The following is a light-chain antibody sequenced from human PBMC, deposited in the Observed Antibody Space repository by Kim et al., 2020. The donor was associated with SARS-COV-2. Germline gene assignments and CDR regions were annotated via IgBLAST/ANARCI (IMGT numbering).Light chain of an antibody. CDR1: QTVSSQY. V-gene: IGKV3-20*01. CDR2: GAS. J-gene: IGKJ4*01. Sequence: PGERVTVSCRTSQTVSSQYLAWYQQKPGQAPRLLIYGASSRATGIPDRFSGSGSETDFTLTISRLDPEDFAMYYCQQYGTSPLTFGGGTKVDIK. CDR3: QQYGTSPLT.